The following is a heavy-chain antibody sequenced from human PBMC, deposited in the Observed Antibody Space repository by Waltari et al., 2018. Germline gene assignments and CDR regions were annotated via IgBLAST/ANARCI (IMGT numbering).Heavy chain of an antibody. V-gene: IGHV3-7*01. CDR2: IKQDGSEK. CDR1: GFTFSSYW. J-gene: IGHJ6*02. CDR3: AREKRYGGYALYDMDV. Sequence: EVQLVESGGGLVQPGGSLRLSCAASGFTFSSYWMSWVRQAPGKGLEWVANIKQDGSEKYYVDSVKGRFTISRDNAKNSLYLQMNSLRAEDTAVYYCAREKRYGGYALYDMDVWGQGTTVTVSS. D-gene: IGHD5-12*01.